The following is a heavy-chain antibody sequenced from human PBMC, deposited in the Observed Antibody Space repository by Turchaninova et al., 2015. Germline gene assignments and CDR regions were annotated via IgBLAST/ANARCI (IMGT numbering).Heavy chain of an antibody. D-gene: IGHD3/OR15-3a*01. Sequence: HVQRQESGPGQVRPSATLSLTCAFSGYSISRGYHWGWIRPPPGKGLEWIGSIYHSGSTYYNPPLKSRVTISVDTSKNQFSLKLSSVTAADTAVYYCARQDWTFDIWGQGTMVTVSS. CDR1: GYSISRGYH. CDR2: IYHSGST. V-gene: IGHV4-38-2*01. J-gene: IGHJ3*02. CDR3: ARQDWTFDI.